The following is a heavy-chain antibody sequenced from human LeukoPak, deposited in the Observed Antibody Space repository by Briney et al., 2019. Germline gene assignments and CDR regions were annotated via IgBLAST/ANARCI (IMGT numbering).Heavy chain of an antibody. Sequence: ASVKVSCKASGGTFSSYAISWVRQAPGQGLEWMGGIIPIFGTANYAQKFQGRVTMTTDTSTSTAYMELRSLRSDDTAVYYCARKTYSYGYRGAFDIRGQGTMVTVSS. V-gene: IGHV1-69*05. CDR2: IIPIFGTA. CDR1: GGTFSSYA. J-gene: IGHJ3*02. D-gene: IGHD5-18*01. CDR3: ARKTYSYGYRGAFDI.